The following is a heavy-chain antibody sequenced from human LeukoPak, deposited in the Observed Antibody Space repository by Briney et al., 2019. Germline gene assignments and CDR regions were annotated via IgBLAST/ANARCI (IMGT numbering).Heavy chain of an antibody. CDR3: AREKGYSSSSGFDY. CDR2: IIPIFGTA. D-gene: IGHD6-6*01. J-gene: IGHJ4*02. CDR1: GGAFSSYA. V-gene: IGHV1-69*13. Sequence: SVKVSCKASGGAFSSYAISWVQQAPGQGLEWMGGIIPIFGTANYAQKFRGRVTITADESTSTAYMELSSLRSEDTAVYYCAREKGYSSSSGFDYWGQGTLVTVSS.